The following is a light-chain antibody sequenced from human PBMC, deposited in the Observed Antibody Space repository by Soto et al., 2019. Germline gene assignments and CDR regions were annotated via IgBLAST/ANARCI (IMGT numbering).Light chain of an antibody. V-gene: IGLV2-23*01. CDR3: CSYVGSWV. CDR2: EGS. J-gene: IGLJ3*02. CDR1: SSDVGNYNL. Sequence: QAVVTQPASVSGSPGQSITISCTGTSSDVGNYNLVSWYQHHPGKAPKLMIFEGSKRPSRVSHRFSGSKSGNTASLTISGLQAEDEADYYCCSYVGSWVFGGGTQLTVL.